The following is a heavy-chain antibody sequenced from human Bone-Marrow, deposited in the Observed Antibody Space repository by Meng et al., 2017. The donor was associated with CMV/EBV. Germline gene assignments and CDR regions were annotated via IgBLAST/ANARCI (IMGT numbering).Heavy chain of an antibody. V-gene: IGHV3-21*01. CDR3: AREGDIVVVPAPPYYYGMDV. CDR1: GFTISPYI. Sequence: GGSLRLSCEASGFTISPYIMNWVRQAPGKGLEWVSSISSTSYYKYYADAVWGRFTISRDNAKNSLYLQMNSRRAEDTAVYYWAREGDIVVVPAPPYYYGMDVWGQGTTVTVSS. J-gene: IGHJ6*02. CDR2: ISSTSYYK. D-gene: IGHD2-2*01.